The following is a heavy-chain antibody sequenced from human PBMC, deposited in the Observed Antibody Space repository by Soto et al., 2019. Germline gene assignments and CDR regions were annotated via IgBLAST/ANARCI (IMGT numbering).Heavy chain of an antibody. D-gene: IGHD2-2*01. CDR1: GFTFSSFW. CDR3: ARGGVPAAMSY. J-gene: IGHJ4*02. V-gene: IGHV3-74*01. Sequence: EVQLVESGGGLVQPGGSLRLSCAASGFTFSSFWMHWVRQAPGEGLVWVSRINSDGSNTNYADSVKGRFTISRDNAKNTLYLQMTSLRAEDTAVYYLARGGVPAAMSYWGQGTLVTVSS. CDR2: INSDGSNT.